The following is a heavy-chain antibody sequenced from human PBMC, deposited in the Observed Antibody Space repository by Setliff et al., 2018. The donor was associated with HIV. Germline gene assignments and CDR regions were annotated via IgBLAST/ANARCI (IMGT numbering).Heavy chain of an antibody. Sequence: PGGSLRLSCAASGFTLSSYAMSWVRQAPGKGLEWVSAISGSGGSTYYADSVKGRFTISRDNSKNTLYLQMNSLRAEDTAVYYCAKTLPTLYPPHDYYFAMDVWGQGTTVTVSS. V-gene: IGHV3-23*01. CDR2: ISGSGGST. D-gene: IGHD2-15*01. CDR1: GFTLSSYA. J-gene: IGHJ6*02. CDR3: AKTLPTLYPPHDYYFAMDV.